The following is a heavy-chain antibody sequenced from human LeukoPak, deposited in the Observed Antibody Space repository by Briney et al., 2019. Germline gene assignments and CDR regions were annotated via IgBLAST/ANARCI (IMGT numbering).Heavy chain of an antibody. D-gene: IGHD3-9*01. V-gene: IGHV4-59*01. CDR3: ARPPPYYDILTGYSVDY. Sequence: KPSETLSLTCTVSGGSISSYYWSWIRQPPGKGLEGIGYIYYSGGTNYNPSLKSRVTISVATSKNQFSLKLSSVTAAATAVYYCARPPPYYDILTGYSVDYWGQGTLVTVSS. J-gene: IGHJ4*02. CDR1: GGSISSYY. CDR2: IYYSGGT.